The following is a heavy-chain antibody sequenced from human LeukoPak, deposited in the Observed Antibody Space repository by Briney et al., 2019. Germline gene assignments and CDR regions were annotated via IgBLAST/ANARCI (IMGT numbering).Heavy chain of an antibody. Sequence: GGSLRLSCAASGFTFSSHDMNWVRQAPGKWLEWVSSITTATSSYIYYADSVKGRFTISRDDAKNSLYLQMDSLRAEDTAVYYCARDYGGPQYFDYWGQGTLVTVSS. J-gene: IGHJ4*02. CDR2: ITTATSSYI. V-gene: IGHV3-21*01. D-gene: IGHD2-15*01. CDR1: GFTFSSHD. CDR3: ARDYGGPQYFDY.